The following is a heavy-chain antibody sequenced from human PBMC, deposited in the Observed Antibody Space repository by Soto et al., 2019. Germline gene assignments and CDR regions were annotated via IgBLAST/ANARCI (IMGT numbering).Heavy chain of an antibody. CDR1: GFTFSSYG. CDR2: ISGSGGRT. D-gene: IGHD1-1*01. J-gene: IGHJ6*02. V-gene: IGHV3-23*01. Sequence: GGSLRLSCAASGFTFSSYGMSWVRQAPGKGLEWVSSISGSGGRTYYADSVKGRFTISRDNSKNTLYLQMNSLRAEDTAVYYCAKDPSNWNDLHAYGMDVWGQGTTVTVSS. CDR3: AKDPSNWNDLHAYGMDV.